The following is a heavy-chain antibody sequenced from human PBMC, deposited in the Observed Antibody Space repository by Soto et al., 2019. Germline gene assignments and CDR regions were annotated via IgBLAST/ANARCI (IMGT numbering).Heavy chain of an antibody. D-gene: IGHD3-10*01. V-gene: IGHV1-3*01. CDR3: GRPYDSRIYPDYCFDD. J-gene: IGHJ4*02. CDR1: GYTFTSYA. CDR2: INAGNGNT. Sequence: ASVKVSCKASGYTFTSYAMHWVRQAPGQRLEWMGWINAGNGNTKYSQKFQGRVTITRDTSARTAYMELISLISEDTAGDYCGRPYDSRIYPDYCFDDWGRGTLVTVSS.